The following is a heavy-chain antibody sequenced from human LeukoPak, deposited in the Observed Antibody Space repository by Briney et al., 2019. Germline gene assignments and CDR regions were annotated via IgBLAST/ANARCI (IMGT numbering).Heavy chain of an antibody. CDR1: GGTFSSYA. D-gene: IGHD6-13*01. CDR2: IIPIFGTA. J-gene: IGHJ6*03. CDR3: ARQRGSSWYHYYYYYMDV. Sequence: SVKVSCKASGGTFSSYAISWVRQAPGQGLEWMGGIIPIFGTANYAQKFQGRVTITADESTSTAYMELSSLRSEDTAVYYCARQRGSSWYHYYYYYMDVWGKGTTVTVSS. V-gene: IGHV1-69*13.